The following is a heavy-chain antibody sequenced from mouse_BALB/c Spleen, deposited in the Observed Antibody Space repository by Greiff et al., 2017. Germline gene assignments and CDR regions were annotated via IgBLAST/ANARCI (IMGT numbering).Heavy chain of an antibody. CDR1: GFTFSSYT. D-gene: IGHD3-2*01. Sequence: DVHLVESGGGLVQPGGSLKLSCAASGFTFSSYTMSWVRQTPEKRLEWVAYISNGGGSTYYPDTVKGRFTISRDNAKNTLYLQMSSLKSEDTAMYYCARPRQLGFADWGQGTLVTVSA. CDR3: ARPRQLGFAD. V-gene: IGHV5-12-2*01. J-gene: IGHJ3*01. CDR2: ISNGGGST.